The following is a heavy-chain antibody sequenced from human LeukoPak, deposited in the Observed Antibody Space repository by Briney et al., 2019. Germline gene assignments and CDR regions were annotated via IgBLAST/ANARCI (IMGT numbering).Heavy chain of an antibody. CDR2: ISHSSISI. J-gene: IGHJ4*02. CDR3: ARVVGESIAVAGNDY. CDR1: GFTFNTFS. Sequence: GESLRLSCAASGFTFNTFSMNWVRQAPGKGLEWVSFISHSSISIYYADSVKGRFTISRDNAKNSLYLQMNSLRAEDTAVYYCARVVGESIAVAGNDYWGQGTLVTVSS. V-gene: IGHV3-21*01. D-gene: IGHD6-19*01.